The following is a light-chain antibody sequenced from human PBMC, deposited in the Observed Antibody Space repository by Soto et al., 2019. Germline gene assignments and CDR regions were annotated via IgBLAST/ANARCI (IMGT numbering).Light chain of an antibody. V-gene: IGKV3-15*01. Sequence: EIVLTQSPATLSLSPGERAKHSCRASQSVSSYLAWYQQKPGQAPRLLIYDASTRATGIPARFSGSGSGTEFTLTISSLQSEDFAVYYCQQYNNWPPITFGQGTRLEIK. CDR2: DAS. J-gene: IGKJ5*01. CDR3: QQYNNWPPIT. CDR1: QSVSSY.